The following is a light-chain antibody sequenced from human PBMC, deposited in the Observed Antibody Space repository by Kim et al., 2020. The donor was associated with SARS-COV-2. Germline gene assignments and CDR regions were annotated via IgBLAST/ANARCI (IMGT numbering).Light chain of an antibody. CDR3: NSRDSSGNHWV. CDR2: GRN. V-gene: IGLV3-19*01. J-gene: IGLJ3*02. Sequence: ALGQTVRIKCQGDSLRSYYARWYQQKPGQAPVLVIYGRNNRPSGIPDRVSGSSSGNTASLTITGAQAEDEADYYCNSRDSSGNHWVFGGGTQLTVL. CDR1: SLRSYY.